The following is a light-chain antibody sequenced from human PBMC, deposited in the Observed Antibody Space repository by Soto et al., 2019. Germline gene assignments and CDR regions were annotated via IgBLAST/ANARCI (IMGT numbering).Light chain of an antibody. Sequence: QSALTQPASVSGSPGQSITISCTGTSSDVGGYNYASWYQQHPGKVPKLMIFDVTNRPSGVSNRFSGSKSGNTASLTISGLQAEDEADYYCSSYTTSNTVVFGGGTKLTVL. CDR2: DVT. CDR1: SSDVGGYNY. J-gene: IGLJ2*01. CDR3: SSYTTSNTVV. V-gene: IGLV2-14*03.